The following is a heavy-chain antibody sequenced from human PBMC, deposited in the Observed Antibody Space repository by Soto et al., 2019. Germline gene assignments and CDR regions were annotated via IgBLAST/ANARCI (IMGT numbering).Heavy chain of an antibody. CDR2: ISYDGSNK. Sequence: PGGSLRLSCAASGFTFSSYAMHWVRQAPGKGLEWVAVISYDGSNKYYADSVKGRFTISRDNSKNTLYLQMNSLRAEDTAVYYCARAVFPIAPAGEIDYRGQGTLLTVSS. CDR1: GFTFSSYA. D-gene: IGHD6-13*01. CDR3: ARAVFPIAPAGEIDY. J-gene: IGHJ4*02. V-gene: IGHV3-30-3*01.